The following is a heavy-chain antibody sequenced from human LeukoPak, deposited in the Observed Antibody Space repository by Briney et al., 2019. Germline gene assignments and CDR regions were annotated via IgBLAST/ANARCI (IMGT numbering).Heavy chain of an antibody. CDR2: IWYDGSNK. Sequence: GGSLRLSCAASGFTFSSYGMHWVRQAPGKGLEWVAVIWYDGSNKYYADSVKGRFTISRDNSKNTLYLQMNGLRAEDTAVYYCAKDLAMMGGAARYYYYGMDVWGQGTTVAVSS. J-gene: IGHJ6*02. D-gene: IGHD3-16*01. V-gene: IGHV3-33*06. CDR1: GFTFSSYG. CDR3: AKDLAMMGGAARYYYYGMDV.